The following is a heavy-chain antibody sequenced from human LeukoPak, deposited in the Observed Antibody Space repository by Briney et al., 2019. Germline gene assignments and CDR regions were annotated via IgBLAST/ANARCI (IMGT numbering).Heavy chain of an antibody. J-gene: IGHJ4*02. CDR3: VRSDYGDFKYYFDY. V-gene: IGHV5-51*01. CDR2: IY. CDR1: GYSFTSYW. D-gene: IGHD4-17*01. Sequence: GESPKISCKSSGYSFTSYWIAWVRQMPGKSLEWMGIIYSPSFQGQVTISADKSIRTAHLQWSSLKASDTAMYYCVRSDYGDFKYYFDYWGQGTLVTVSS.